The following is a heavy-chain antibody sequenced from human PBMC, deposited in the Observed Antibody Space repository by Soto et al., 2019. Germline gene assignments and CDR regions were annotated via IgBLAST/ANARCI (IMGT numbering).Heavy chain of an antibody. CDR2: IYYSGST. CDR3: ARIVSSHNPYYFDY. Sequence: SETLSLTCTVSGGSISSSSYYWGWIRQPPGKGLEWIGSIYYSGSTYYNPSLKSRVTISVDTSKNQFSLKLSSVTAADTAVYYCARIVSSHNPYYFDYWGQGTLVTVSS. J-gene: IGHJ4*02. D-gene: IGHD1-1*01. CDR1: GGSISSSSYY. V-gene: IGHV4-39*01.